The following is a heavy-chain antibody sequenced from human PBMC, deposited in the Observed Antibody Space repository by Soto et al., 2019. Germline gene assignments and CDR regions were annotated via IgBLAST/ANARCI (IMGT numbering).Heavy chain of an antibody. CDR1: GGSISSYY. D-gene: IGHD6-19*01. Sequence: SETLSLTCTVSGGSISSYYWSWTRQPAGKGLEWMGRSYTSGSTNHNPSLKSRVTMSVDTSKNQFSLKLSSVTAADTAGYYCATSPVALNLAYWGQGTLVTVSS. V-gene: IGHV4-4*07. CDR3: ATSPVALNLAY. J-gene: IGHJ4*02. CDR2: SYTSGST.